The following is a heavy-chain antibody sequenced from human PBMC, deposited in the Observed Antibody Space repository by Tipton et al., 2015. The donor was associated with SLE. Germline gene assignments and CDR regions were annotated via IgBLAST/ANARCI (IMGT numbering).Heavy chain of an antibody. D-gene: IGHD1-1*01. CDR3: AGTGTTTWYFDL. CDR2: ISSSSSYI. Sequence: SLRLSCAASGFTFSSYSMNWVRQAPGKGLEWVSSISSSSSYIYYADSVKGRFTISRDNAKNSLYLQMNSLRAEDTAVYYCAGTGTTTWYFDLWGRGTLVTVSS. V-gene: IGHV3-21*01. J-gene: IGHJ2*01. CDR1: GFTFSSYS.